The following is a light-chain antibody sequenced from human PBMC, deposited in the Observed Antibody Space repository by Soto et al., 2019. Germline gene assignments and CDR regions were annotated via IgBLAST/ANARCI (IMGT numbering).Light chain of an antibody. V-gene: IGKV1-5*03. CDR3: KQYNSYSGT. J-gene: IGKJ1*01. CDR1: QSISSW. Sequence: DIQITQCPSALSAGAPHSGNMTFPGSQSISSWLAWYQQKPGKAPKLLIYKASSLESGVPSRFSGSGSGTEFTLTISSLQPDDFATYYCKQYNSYSGTFGQGTMVGIK. CDR2: KAS.